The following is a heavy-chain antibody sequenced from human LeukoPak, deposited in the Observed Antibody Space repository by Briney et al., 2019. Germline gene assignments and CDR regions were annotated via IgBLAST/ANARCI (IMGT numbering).Heavy chain of an antibody. CDR2: IWYDGSNK. CDR3: SRDRLDYGGNSIEH. J-gene: IGHJ1*01. D-gene: IGHD4-23*01. CDR1: GCTFSSNG. V-gene: IGHV3-33*08. Sequence: GKSLTLTCAASGCTFSSNGMHWVRQAPGKGLEWVGVIWYDGSNKYYADFLKGGFIISRDNSNNTLYLQMNSLTADDAAVYYCSRDRLDYGGNSIEHWRQGTVITVSS.